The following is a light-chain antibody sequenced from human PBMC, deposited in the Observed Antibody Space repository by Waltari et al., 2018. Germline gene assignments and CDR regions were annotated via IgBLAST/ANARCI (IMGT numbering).Light chain of an antibody. V-gene: IGKV3-11*01. CDR2: DAS. CDR3: QHRIDWPT. CDR1: QSVANY. J-gene: IGKJ4*01. Sequence: EIVLTQAPTTLSLSPGERATLSCRASQSVANYLAWYQQKPGQAPRLLIFDASNRATGIPARFSGSGSGTDFTLTISSLEPEDFAVYYCQHRIDWPTFGGGTKVEIK.